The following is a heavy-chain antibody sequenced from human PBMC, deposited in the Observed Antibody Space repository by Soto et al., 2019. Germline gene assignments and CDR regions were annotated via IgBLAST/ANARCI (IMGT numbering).Heavy chain of an antibody. D-gene: IGHD2-2*01. CDR3: ARSQGSSTSIENYYYYYYGMDV. CDR1: GGTFSSYA. CDR2: HIPISGTA. V-gene: IGHV1-69*01. J-gene: IGHJ6*02. Sequence: QVQLVQSGAEVKKPGSSVKVSCKASGGTFSSYAISWLRQAPEQGLEWMGGHIPISGTANYAQKYQGRATITADESTSTGYMELSSLRSEDTAVYYCARSQGSSTSIENYYYYYYGMDVWGQGTTVTVSS.